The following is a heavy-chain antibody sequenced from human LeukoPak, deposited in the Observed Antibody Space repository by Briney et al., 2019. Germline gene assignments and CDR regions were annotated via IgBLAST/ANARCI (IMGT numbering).Heavy chain of an antibody. CDR3: ARDLGGDYYFDY. CDR1: GFTFDDYA. CDR2: ISWNSGGI. J-gene: IGHJ4*02. Sequence: PGRSLRLSCAASGFTFDDYAMHWVRQAPGKGLEWISGISWNSGGIDSADSVKGRFTISRDNAKNSLYLQMNSLRAGDTAVYYCARDLGGDYYFDYWGQGTLVTVSS. V-gene: IGHV3-9*01. D-gene: IGHD2-21*01.